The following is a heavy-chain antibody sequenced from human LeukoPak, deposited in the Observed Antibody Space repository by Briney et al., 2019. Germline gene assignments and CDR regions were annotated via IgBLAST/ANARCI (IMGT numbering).Heavy chain of an antibody. J-gene: IGHJ4*02. CDR1: GYTFTSYG. CDR3: ARDIPIVVVPAAMRGGFDY. Sequence: ASVKVSCKASGYTFTSYGISWVRQAPGQGLEWMGWISAYNGNTNYAQELQGRVTMTTDTSTSTAYMELRSLRPDDTAVYYCARDIPIVVVPAAMRGGFDYWGQGTLVTVSS. D-gene: IGHD2-2*01. CDR2: ISAYNGNT. V-gene: IGHV1-18*01.